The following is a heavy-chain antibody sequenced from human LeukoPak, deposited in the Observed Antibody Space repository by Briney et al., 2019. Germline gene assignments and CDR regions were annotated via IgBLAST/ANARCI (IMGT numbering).Heavy chain of an antibody. D-gene: IGHD3-9*01. V-gene: IGHV3-23*01. CDR1: GFTFSSYA. CDR3: AKVPVHYDILTGYYFYWYFDL. CDR2: FSGSGGST. J-gene: IGHJ2*01. Sequence: GGSLRLSCAASGFTFSSYAMSWVRQAPGKGLECISGFSGSGGSTYYADSVKGRFTISRDNSKNTLYLQMNSLRAEDTAVYYCAKVPVHYDILTGYYFYWYFDLWGRGTLVTVSS.